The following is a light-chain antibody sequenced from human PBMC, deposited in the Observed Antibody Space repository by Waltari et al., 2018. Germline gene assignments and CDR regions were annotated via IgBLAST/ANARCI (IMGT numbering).Light chain of an antibody. V-gene: IGLV2-23*01. Sequence: QSALTQPASVPWSPGQSITISYTGTTSTFGGYALISWYQQHPDKAPKLLVYDGTKRPPGISTRFSGAKSGNTASLLISGLQAEDEADYYCCSYAGNTVWVFGGGTKLTAL. CDR2: DGT. CDR1: TSTFGGYAL. CDR3: CSYAGNTVWV. J-gene: IGLJ3*02.